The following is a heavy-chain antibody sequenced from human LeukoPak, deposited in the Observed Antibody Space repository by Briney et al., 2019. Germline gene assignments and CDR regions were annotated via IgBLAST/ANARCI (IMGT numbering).Heavy chain of an antibody. CDR3: NTVHVWGGYDDKETYK. CDR1: GIAFSDVW. CDR2: IKSKADGGTT. D-gene: IGHD5-12*01. Sequence: GGSLRLSCAASGIAFSDVWMTWVRQAPGKGLEWVGRIKSKADGGTTDYTASVKGRFTISRDDSENTLYLNMNSLGTEDTGVYYGNTVHVWGGYDDKETYKWGQGALVTVSS. V-gene: IGHV3-15*01. J-gene: IGHJ4*02.